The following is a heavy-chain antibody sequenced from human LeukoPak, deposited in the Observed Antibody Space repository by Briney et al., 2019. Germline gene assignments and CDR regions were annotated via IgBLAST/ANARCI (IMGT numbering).Heavy chain of an antibody. Sequence: GASVKVSCKASGYTFTSYGISWVRQAPGQGLEWMGWISACNGNTNYAQKLQGRVTMTTDTSTSTAYMELRSLRSDDTAVYYCARKDYSSGWYEGNYWGQGTLVTVSS. V-gene: IGHV1-18*01. CDR3: ARKDYSSGWYEGNY. CDR1: GYTFTSYG. J-gene: IGHJ4*02. CDR2: ISACNGNT. D-gene: IGHD6-19*01.